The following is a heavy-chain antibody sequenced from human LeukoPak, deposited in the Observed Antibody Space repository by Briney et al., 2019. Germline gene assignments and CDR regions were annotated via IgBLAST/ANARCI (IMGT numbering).Heavy chain of an antibody. D-gene: IGHD4-17*01. V-gene: IGHV3-23*01. CDR1: GFTFSSYG. Sequence: GGSLRLSCAASGFTFSSYGMHWVRQAPGKGLEWVATVLGSGVPTYYADSVQGRFTISRDNSKNTLYLQMSSLRAEDTAIYYCAKDPNGDYIGTFDIWGQGTMVIVSS. CDR3: AKDPNGDYIGTFDI. J-gene: IGHJ3*02. CDR2: VLGSGVPT.